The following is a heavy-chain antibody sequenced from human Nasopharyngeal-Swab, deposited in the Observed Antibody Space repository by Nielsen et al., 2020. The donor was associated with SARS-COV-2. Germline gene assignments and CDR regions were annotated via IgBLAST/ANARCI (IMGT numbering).Heavy chain of an antibody. CDR3: ARGRDGDYGGPGGMDV. D-gene: IGHD4-17*01. J-gene: IGHJ6*02. V-gene: IGHV4-59*12. Sequence: WIRQPPGKGLEWIGYIYYSGSTNYNPSLKSRVTISVDTSKNQFSLKLSSVTAADTAVYYCARGRDGDYGGPGGMDVWGQGTTVTVSS. CDR2: IYYSGST.